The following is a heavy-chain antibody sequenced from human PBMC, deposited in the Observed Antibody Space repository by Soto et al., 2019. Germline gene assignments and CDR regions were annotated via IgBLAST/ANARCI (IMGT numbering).Heavy chain of an antibody. CDR1: GFTFSSYW. CDR2: IKQDGSEK. D-gene: IGHD5-18*01. Sequence: GGSLRLSCAASGFTFSSYWMSWVRQAPGKGLEWVANIKQDGSEKYYVDSVKGRFTISRDNAKNSLYLQMNSLRAEDTAVYYCAALDTAMVKTAGYWGQGTPVTVSS. J-gene: IGHJ4*02. V-gene: IGHV3-7*02. CDR3: AALDTAMVKTAGY.